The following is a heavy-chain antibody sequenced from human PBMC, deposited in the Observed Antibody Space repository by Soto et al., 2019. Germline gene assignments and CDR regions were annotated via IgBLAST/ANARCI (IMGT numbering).Heavy chain of an antibody. Sequence: GSLRLSCAASGFTFTDHYMDWVRQAPGKGLEWVGRIRNKPNAYTTEYAASVEGRFTISRDDSKNSLYLQMNSLKTEDTAVYYCARETYYYDGSRYYWYFDLWGRGTLVTVSS. V-gene: IGHV3-72*01. CDR3: ARETYYYDGSRYYWYFDL. CDR2: IRNKPNAYTT. CDR1: GFTFTDHY. J-gene: IGHJ2*01. D-gene: IGHD3-22*01.